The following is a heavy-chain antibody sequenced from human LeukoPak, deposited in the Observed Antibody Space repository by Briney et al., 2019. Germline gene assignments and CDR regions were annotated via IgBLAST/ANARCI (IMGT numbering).Heavy chain of an antibody. Sequence: PGVSLRLSCAASGFSFSSYGMHWVRQAPGKGLEWVAVMSRDGVNGYYSESVKGRFTVSSDNSRNTVYLQMSGLSAEDTALYYCVRETLGAGDYWGQGTFVAVSS. CDR3: VRETLGAGDY. CDR2: MSRDGVNG. J-gene: IGHJ4*02. V-gene: IGHV3-30*03. CDR1: GFSFSSYG. D-gene: IGHD1-26*01.